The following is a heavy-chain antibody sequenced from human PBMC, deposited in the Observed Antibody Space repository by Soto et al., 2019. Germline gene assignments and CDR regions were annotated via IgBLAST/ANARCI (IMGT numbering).Heavy chain of an antibody. J-gene: IGHJ3*02. Sequence: EVQLVESGGGLVQPGGSLRLSCTASGFIVSDTYVNWVRQAPGKGLEWVSVISNRGDTHYADSVRGRFSLSRDISDNTLHLQMNNLRFEDTAVYYCAREPRYCRGGSCSITGDAYDIWVQGTMVTVSS. CDR1: GFIVSDTY. CDR2: ISNRGDT. D-gene: IGHD2-15*01. CDR3: AREPRYCRGGSCSITGDAYDI. V-gene: IGHV3-66*01.